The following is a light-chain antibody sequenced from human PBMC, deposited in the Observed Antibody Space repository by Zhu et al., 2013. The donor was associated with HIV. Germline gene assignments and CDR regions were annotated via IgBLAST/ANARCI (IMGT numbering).Light chain of an antibody. CDR3: SSYTSSNTPVV. J-gene: IGLJ2*01. V-gene: IGLV2-14*01. CDR2: EVS. Sequence: QSALTQPASVSGSPGQSITISCTGTSSDVGDYNYVSWYQQHPGKAPKLMIYEVSNRPSGVSNRFSGSKSGNTASLTISGLQAEDEADYYCSSYTSSNTPVVFGGGTKLTVL. CDR1: SSDVGDYNY.